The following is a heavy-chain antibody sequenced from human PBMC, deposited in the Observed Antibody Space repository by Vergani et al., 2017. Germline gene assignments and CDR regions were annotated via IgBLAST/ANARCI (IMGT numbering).Heavy chain of an antibody. D-gene: IGHD1-1*01. J-gene: IGHJ4*02. CDR2: IYPADSDT. V-gene: IGHV5-51*01. Sequence: EVELVQSGPEMRKPGESLKIFCQGSEYSFGNYWIGWVRQMPGKGLEWMGIIYPADSDTRYSPSFQGQVTISADKSISTAFLQWDSLKASDTALYYCARHTTYTDSWGQGTLVTVSS. CDR1: EYSFGNYW. CDR3: ARHTTYTDS.